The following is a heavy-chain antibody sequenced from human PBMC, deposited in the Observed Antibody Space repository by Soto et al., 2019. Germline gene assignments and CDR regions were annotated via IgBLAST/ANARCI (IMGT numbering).Heavy chain of an antibody. CDR2: INHSGST. Sequence: SETLSLTCAVYGGSFSGYYWSWIRQPPGKGLEWIGEINHSGSTNYNPSLKSRVTISVDTSKNQFSLKLSSVTAADTAVYYCARPSYGLRPYYYYYYGMDVWGQATTVTVSS. J-gene: IGHJ6*02. V-gene: IGHV4-34*01. D-gene: IGHD5-12*01. CDR1: GGSFSGYY. CDR3: ARPSYGLRPYYYYYYGMDV.